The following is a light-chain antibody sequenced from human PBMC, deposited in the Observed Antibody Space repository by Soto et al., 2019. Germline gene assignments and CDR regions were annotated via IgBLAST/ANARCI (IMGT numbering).Light chain of an antibody. V-gene: IGKV1-5*03. Sequence: DIQMTQSPSALSASVGDRVTITCRASQSINSWLAWYQQKPGKAPKLLIYKASTLKSGVPSRFSGSGSGTEFRLTISTMQPDDFATYYCQQYDSFSVTFGQGTRLEIK. CDR3: QQYDSFSVT. CDR1: QSINSW. CDR2: KAS. J-gene: IGKJ5*01.